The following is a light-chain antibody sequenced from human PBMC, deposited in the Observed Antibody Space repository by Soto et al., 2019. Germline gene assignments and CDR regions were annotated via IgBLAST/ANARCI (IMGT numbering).Light chain of an antibody. Sequence: DIQMTQSPSSLSASVGDRVTITCRASQSIRNYLNWYQQKPGKAPKLLIYAASSLQSGVPSRFSGSGSGTDFTLTISSLQPEDFATYYCQQSYSTPQELTFGGGTKVEI. CDR1: QSIRNY. CDR2: AAS. CDR3: QQSYSTPQELT. J-gene: IGKJ4*01. V-gene: IGKV1-39*01.